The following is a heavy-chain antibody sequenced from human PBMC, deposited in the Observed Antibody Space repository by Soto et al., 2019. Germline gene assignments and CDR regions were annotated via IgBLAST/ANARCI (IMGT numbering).Heavy chain of an antibody. CDR2: IHSGGSTI. V-gene: IGHV3-48*03. CDR1: GFTFSTYH. J-gene: IGHJ6*02. D-gene: IGHD2-21*02. Sequence: EVQLVESGGGLVQPGGSLRLSCAASGFTFSTYHMNWVRQAPGKGLEWVSYIHSGGSTIYYADSVKGRFTISRDNAKNSLYLQMNSLRAEDTAVYYCASLGVGDWANYYYYYGMDVWGQGTTVTVSS. CDR3: ASLGVGDWANYYYYYGMDV.